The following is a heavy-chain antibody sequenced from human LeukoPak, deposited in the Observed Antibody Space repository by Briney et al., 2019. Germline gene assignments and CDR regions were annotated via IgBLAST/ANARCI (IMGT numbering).Heavy chain of an antibody. D-gene: IGHD3-3*01. V-gene: IGHV1-8*01. CDR2: MNPNSGNT. CDR1: GYTFTSYD. J-gene: IGHJ4*02. CDR3: ARGREVRFLEWLSTSYYFDY. Sequence: ASVKVSCKASGYTFTSYDINWVRQATGQGLEWMGWMNPNSGNTGYAKKFQGRVTMTRNTSISTAYMELSSLRSEDTAVYYCARGREVRFLEWLSTSYYFDYWGQGTLVTVSS.